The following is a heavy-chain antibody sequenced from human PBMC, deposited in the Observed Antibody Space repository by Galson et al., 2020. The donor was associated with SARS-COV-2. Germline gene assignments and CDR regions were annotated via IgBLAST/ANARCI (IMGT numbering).Heavy chain of an antibody. CDR2: ITHRGGT. J-gene: IGHJ3*02. D-gene: IGHD4-17*01. V-gene: IGHV4-30-2*01. CDR1: GTTISSGSYS. CDR3: ARLHYGEYAPEAFDI. Sequence: SETLYLTCAVSGTTISSGSYSWNWIRQPTGQGLEWIGHITHRGGTYYNPSLKSRVTISGDRSKNQFSLRLSSVTAADTAVYYCARLHYGEYAPEAFDIWGPGTRVTVAS.